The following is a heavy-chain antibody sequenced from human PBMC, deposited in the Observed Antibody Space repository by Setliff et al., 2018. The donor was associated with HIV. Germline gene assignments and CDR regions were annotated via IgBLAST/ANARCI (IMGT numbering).Heavy chain of an antibody. CDR1: GGSISSYY. D-gene: IGHD3-22*01. CDR3: ARGLSFYDPGGFDY. CDR2: IYTSGST. V-gene: IGHV4-4*09. Sequence: LSLTCTVSGGSISSYYWSWIRQPPGKGLEWIGYIYTSGSTNYNPSPKSRVTISVDTSKNQFSLKLSSVTAADTAVYYCARGLSFYDPGGFDYWGQGTLVTVSS. J-gene: IGHJ4*02.